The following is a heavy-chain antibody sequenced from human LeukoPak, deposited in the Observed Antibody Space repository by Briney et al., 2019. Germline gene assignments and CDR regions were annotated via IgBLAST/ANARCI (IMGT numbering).Heavy chain of an antibody. D-gene: IGHD1/OR15-1a*01. CDR2: INFRGGTT. J-gene: IGHJ4*02. Sequence: GGSLRLSCAASGFTFSNFAMSWVRQAPGKGLEWVSSINFRGGTTYYADSAKGRFTISRDNSKNTLYLQMNSLRAEDAAVYYCAKGEQGVDYWGQGTLVTVSS. CDR3: AKGEQGVDY. CDR1: GFTFSNFA. V-gene: IGHV3-23*01.